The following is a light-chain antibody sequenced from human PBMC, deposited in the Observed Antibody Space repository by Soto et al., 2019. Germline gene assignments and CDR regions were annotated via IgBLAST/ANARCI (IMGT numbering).Light chain of an antibody. V-gene: IGKV3-15*01. Sequence: EILLTQSPATLSLSPGERATLSCRASQSVSNYSAWYQEKPGQAPRLLIYGASTRATGIPARFSGSGSGTEFTLTISSLQSEDFAVYYCQQYNNWPPTFGQGTKVDIK. CDR2: GAS. CDR1: QSVSNY. CDR3: QQYNNWPPT. J-gene: IGKJ1*01.